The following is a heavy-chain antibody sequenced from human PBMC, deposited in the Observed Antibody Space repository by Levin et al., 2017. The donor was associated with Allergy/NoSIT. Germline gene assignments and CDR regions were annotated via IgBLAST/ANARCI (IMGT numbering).Heavy chain of an antibody. CDR3: ARNQKYCSSTSCRVDY. CDR2: ISSSGSTI. J-gene: IGHJ4*02. CDR1: GFTFSDYY. D-gene: IGHD2-2*01. Sequence: GGSLRLSCAASGFTFSDYYMSWIRQAPGKGLEWVSYISSSGSTIYYADSVKGRFTISRDNAKNSLYLQMNSLRAEDTAVYYCARNQKYCSSTSCRVDYWGQGTLVTVSS. V-gene: IGHV3-11*01.